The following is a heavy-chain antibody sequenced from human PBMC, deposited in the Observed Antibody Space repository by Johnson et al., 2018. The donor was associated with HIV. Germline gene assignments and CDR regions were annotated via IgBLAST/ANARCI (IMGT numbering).Heavy chain of an antibody. Sequence: QMQLVESGGGVVQPGRSLRLSCAASGFTFSSYAMHWVRQAPGKGLEWVAVISYDGSNEYYADSVKGRFTISRDNSKNTLYLQMNSLRAEDTAVYYCARDMAQLELFAFDIWGQGTMVTVSS. V-gene: IGHV3-30-3*01. D-gene: IGHD1-1*01. J-gene: IGHJ3*02. CDR1: GFTFSSYA. CDR3: ARDMAQLELFAFDI. CDR2: ISYDGSNE.